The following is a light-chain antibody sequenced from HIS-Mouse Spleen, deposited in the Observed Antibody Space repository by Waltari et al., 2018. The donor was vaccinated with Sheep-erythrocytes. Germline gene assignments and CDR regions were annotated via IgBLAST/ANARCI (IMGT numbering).Light chain of an antibody. CDR3: YSTDSSGNHWV. CDR1: ALPKKY. J-gene: IGLJ3*02. CDR2: EDS. Sequence: SYELTQPPSVSVSPGQTARITCSGDALPKKYAYWYQQKSGQAPVLVIYEDSKRPSGIPGRFSGSTSGTMATLTISGAQVEDEVDYYCYSTDSSGNHWVFGGGTKLTVL. V-gene: IGLV3-10*01.